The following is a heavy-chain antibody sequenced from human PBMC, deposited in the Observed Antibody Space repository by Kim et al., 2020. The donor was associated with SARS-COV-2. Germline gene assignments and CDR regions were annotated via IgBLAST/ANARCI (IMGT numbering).Heavy chain of an antibody. J-gene: IGHJ6*02. Sequence: GGSLRLSCAASGFTFSSYAMSWVRQAPGKGLEWVSAISGSGGSTYYADSVKGRFTISRDNSKNTLYLQMNSLRAEDTAVYYCAKDYGDSSGWYRSPSSDGMDVWGQGTTVTVSS. CDR3: AKDYGDSSGWYRSPSSDGMDV. V-gene: IGHV3-23*01. D-gene: IGHD6-19*01. CDR2: ISGSGGST. CDR1: GFTFSSYA.